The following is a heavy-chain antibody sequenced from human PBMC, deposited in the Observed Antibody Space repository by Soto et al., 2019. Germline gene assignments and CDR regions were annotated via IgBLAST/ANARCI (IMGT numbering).Heavy chain of an antibody. CDR1: GYSFTNND. D-gene: IGHD3-16*01. Sequence: ASVKVSCKASGYSFTNNDVSWVRQATGQGLEWMGWMNPGSGDTGYAQKFQGRVTMARDISIATAYMELSSLRSDDTAIYYCARMATFGSLNWFDPWGQGTLVTVSS. CDR3: ARMATFGSLNWFDP. J-gene: IGHJ5*02. V-gene: IGHV1-8*01. CDR2: MNPGSGDT.